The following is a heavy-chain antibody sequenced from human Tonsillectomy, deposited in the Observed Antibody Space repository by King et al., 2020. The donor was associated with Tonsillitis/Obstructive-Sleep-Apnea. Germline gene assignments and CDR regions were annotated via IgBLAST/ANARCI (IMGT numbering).Heavy chain of an antibody. Sequence: VQLVESGGGLVQPGGSLRLSCSASGFTFSSYAMHWVRQAPGKGLEYVSAISSNGGSTYYADSVKGRFTISRDNSKNTLYLQRSSLRAEDTAVYYCVKDQGSGSYWGVDAFDIWGQGTMVTVSS. CDR1: GFTFSSYA. D-gene: IGHD1-26*01. J-gene: IGHJ3*02. CDR2: ISSNGGST. CDR3: VKDQGSGSYWGVDAFDI. V-gene: IGHV3-64D*06.